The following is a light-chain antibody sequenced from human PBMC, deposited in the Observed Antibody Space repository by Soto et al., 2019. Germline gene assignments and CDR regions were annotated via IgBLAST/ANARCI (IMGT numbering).Light chain of an antibody. CDR1: QVLNNY. CDR2: AAS. Sequence: DIQVTQSPSSLSASVGDRVTITCRASQVLNNYLAWYQQKPGKVPKLLIYAASTLQSGVPSRFSGSASGTDFTLTINSLQPEDVATYYCQYYNSAPLTFGGGTKVEIK. J-gene: IGKJ4*01. V-gene: IGKV1-27*01. CDR3: QYYNSAPLT.